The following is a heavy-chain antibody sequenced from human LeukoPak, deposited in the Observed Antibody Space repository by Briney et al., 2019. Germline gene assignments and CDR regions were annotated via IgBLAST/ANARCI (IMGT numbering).Heavy chain of an antibody. CDR1: GFTFSSYG. CDR3: AKDLPDWNYDY. D-gene: IGHD1-7*01. Sequence: SGGSLILSCAASGFTFSSYGMHWVRQAPGKGLQWVAFIGFVESKKYYAGFVRGRFTISRDNSKNTVYLQMNSLRADDTAVYYCAKDLPDWNYDYWGQGTLVTVSS. CDR2: IGFVESKK. J-gene: IGHJ4*02. V-gene: IGHV3-30*02.